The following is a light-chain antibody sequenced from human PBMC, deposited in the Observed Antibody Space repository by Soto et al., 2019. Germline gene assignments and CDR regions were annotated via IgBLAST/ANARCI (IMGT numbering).Light chain of an antibody. V-gene: IGLV2-8*01. Sequence: QSALTQPPSASGSPGQSVTISCTGTSSDVGGYNYVSWYQQHPGKAPKVMIYEVSKRPSGVPDRFSGSKSGNTASLTVSGLQAEDEADYCCSSYAGRNLLLFGGGTKLTVL. J-gene: IGLJ2*01. CDR1: SSDVGGYNY. CDR2: EVS. CDR3: SSYAGRNLLL.